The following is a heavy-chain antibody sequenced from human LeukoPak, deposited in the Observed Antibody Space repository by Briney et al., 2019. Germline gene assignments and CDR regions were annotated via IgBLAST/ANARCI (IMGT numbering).Heavy chain of an antibody. CDR1: GYSFTSYW. J-gene: IGHJ4*02. Sequence: GESLKISCKGSGYSFTSYWIGWVREMPGKGLEWMGIIYPGDSDTRYSPSFQGQVTLSADKSISTAYLQWSSLQASDTAMYYCARQWELPYNFDYWGQGTLVTVSS. V-gene: IGHV5-51*01. CDR3: ARQWELPYNFDY. CDR2: IYPGDSDT. D-gene: IGHD1-26*01.